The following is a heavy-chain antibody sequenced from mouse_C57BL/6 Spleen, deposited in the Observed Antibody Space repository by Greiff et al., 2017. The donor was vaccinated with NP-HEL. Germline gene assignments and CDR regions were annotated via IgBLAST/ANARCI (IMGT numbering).Heavy chain of an antibody. CDR2: IYPRSGNT. Sequence: QVQLKQSGAELARPGASVKLSCKASGYTFTSYGISWVKQRTGQGLEWIGEIYPRSGNTYYNEKFKGKATLTADKSSSTAYMELRSLTSEDSAVYFCARLVVTAEGFYYWGQGTTLTVSS. CDR1: GYTFTSYG. V-gene: IGHV1-81*01. CDR3: ARLVVTAEGFYY. D-gene: IGHD2-2*01. J-gene: IGHJ2*01.